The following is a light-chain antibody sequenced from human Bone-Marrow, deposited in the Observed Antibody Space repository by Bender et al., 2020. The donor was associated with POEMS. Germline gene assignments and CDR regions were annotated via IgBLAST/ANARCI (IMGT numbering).Light chain of an antibody. CDR1: SSNIGTNP. CDR3: AAWEDSLNGWV. Sequence: QSVLTQPPSASGTPGQRVTISCSGSSSNIGTNPVNWYQQLPVTAPKLLIYINNHRPSGVPYRFSGSKSGTSASLAISGLQSEDEADYYCAAWEDSLNGWVFGGGTKLTVL. CDR2: INN. J-gene: IGLJ3*02. V-gene: IGLV1-44*01.